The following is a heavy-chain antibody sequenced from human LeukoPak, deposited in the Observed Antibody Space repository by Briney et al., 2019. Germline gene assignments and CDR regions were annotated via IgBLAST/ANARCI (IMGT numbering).Heavy chain of an antibody. Sequence: PGGSLRLSCAASGFTFNSYAFNWVRQAPGKGLEWVSYISSSSNVIYYTDSVKGRFTISRDNARNLLSLQMNSLRAEDTAVYYCARGDPTYDFWSGGDYWGQGSLVTVSS. V-gene: IGHV3-48*01. J-gene: IGHJ4*02. D-gene: IGHD3-3*01. CDR1: GFTFNSYA. CDR3: ARGDPTYDFWSGGDY. CDR2: ISSSSNVI.